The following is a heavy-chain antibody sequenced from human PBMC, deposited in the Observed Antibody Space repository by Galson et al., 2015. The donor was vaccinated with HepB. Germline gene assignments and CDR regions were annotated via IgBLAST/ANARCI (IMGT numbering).Heavy chain of an antibody. CDR3: ARQTIAAAGYYYYYGTDV. CDR1: GYSFTSYW. Sequence: QSGAEVKKPGESLKISCKGSGYSFTSYWIGWVRQMPGKGLEWMGIIYPGDSDTRYSPSFQGQVTISADKSISTAYLQWSSLKASDTAMYYCARQTIAAAGYYYYYGTDVWGQGTTVTVSS. D-gene: IGHD6-13*01. CDR2: IYPGDSDT. J-gene: IGHJ6*02. V-gene: IGHV5-51*01.